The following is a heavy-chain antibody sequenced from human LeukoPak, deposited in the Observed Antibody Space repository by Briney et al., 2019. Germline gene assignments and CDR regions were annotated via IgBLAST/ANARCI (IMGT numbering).Heavy chain of an antibody. V-gene: IGHV4-59*01. Sequence: SEALSLTCTVSGGSISSYYWSWIRPPPGEGLEWIGYIYYSGSTNYNPSLKSRVTISVDTSKNQFSLKLSSVTAADTAVYYCAREYSYGRLDYWGQGTLVTVSS. CDR1: GGSISSYY. CDR3: AREYSYGRLDY. J-gene: IGHJ4*02. D-gene: IGHD5-18*01. CDR2: IYYSGST.